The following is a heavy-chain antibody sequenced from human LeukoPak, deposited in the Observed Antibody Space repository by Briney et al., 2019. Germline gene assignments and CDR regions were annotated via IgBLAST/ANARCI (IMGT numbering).Heavy chain of an antibody. CDR2: ISGSGGST. J-gene: IGHJ4*02. V-gene: IGHV3-23*01. CDR3: AKHQWLVEEYYFDY. Sequence: SGGFLRLSCAASGFTFSSYAMSWVRQAPGKGLEWVSAISGSGGSTYYADSVKGRFTISRDNSKNTLYLQMNSLRAEDTAVYYCAKHQWLVEEYYFDYWGQGTLVTVSS. CDR1: GFTFSSYA. D-gene: IGHD6-19*01.